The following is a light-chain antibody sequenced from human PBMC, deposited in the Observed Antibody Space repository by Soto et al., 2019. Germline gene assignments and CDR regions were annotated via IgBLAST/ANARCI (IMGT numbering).Light chain of an antibody. V-gene: IGKV3-20*01. CDR3: QHYGSSPGLT. Sequence: EIVVTQSPGTLSLSPGERGTLSCRASQRVSAGSLAWYQQKPGQPPRLLIYGTSSRVTGIPDRFSGSGSGTDFTLNITRLEPEDFAMYYCQHYGSSPGLTFGGGTKVEIK. J-gene: IGKJ4*01. CDR2: GTS. CDR1: QRVSAGS.